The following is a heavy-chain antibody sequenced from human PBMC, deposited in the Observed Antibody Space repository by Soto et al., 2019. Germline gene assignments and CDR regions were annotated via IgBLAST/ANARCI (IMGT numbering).Heavy chain of an antibody. V-gene: IGHV1-8*01. Sequence: ASVKVSCKASGYTFTSSDINWVRQAPGQGLEWMGWMNPNTGNSGFAQKFQGRVTMTSDTSISTAYMELSSLRSEDSAVYYCARDGSVGARAFDIWGQGTMVTVSS. CDR1: GYTFTSSD. CDR2: MNPNTGNS. J-gene: IGHJ3*02. CDR3: ARDGSVGARAFDI. D-gene: IGHD1-26*01.